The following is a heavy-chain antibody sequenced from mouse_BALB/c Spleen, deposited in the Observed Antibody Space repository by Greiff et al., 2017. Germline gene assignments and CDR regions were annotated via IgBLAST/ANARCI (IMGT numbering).Heavy chain of an antibody. CDR3: ARNYGSILWYFDV. J-gene: IGHJ1*01. V-gene: IGHV3-2*02. D-gene: IGHD1-1*01. Sequence: QQSGPGLVKPSQSLSLTCTVTGYSITSDYAWNWIRQFPGNKLEWMGYISYSGSTSYNPSLKSRISITRDTSKNQFFLQLNSVTTEDTATYYCARNYGSILWYFDVWGAGTTVTVSS. CDR1: GYSITSDYA. CDR2: ISYSGST.